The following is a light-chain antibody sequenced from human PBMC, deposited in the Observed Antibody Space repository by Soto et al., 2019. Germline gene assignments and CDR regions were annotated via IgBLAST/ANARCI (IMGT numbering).Light chain of an antibody. CDR3: QQYYSYPYT. Sequence: DIQMTQSPSTLSASVGDRVTITCRASQIIGSSLAWYQQKPGKAPKLLIYDASTLQSGVPSRFSGSESGTDFTLTSSSLQPDDSATYYCQQYYSYPYTFGQGTKLEIK. V-gene: IGKV1-5*01. CDR1: QIIGSS. CDR2: DAS. J-gene: IGKJ2*01.